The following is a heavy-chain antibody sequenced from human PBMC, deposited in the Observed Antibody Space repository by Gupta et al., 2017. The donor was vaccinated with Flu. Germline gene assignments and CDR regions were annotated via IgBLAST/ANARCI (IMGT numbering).Heavy chain of an antibody. V-gene: IGHV3-21*06. J-gene: IGHJ4*02. CDR3: ARETPIEYTSGRDY. Sequence: QLVESGGGLVKPGGSLRLSCAASGFSFGSFTMTWVRQAPGKGLEWVASISGTSYYKHYADSVKGRFTISRDNAQNSLFLQMNNLRVEDTAVYFCARETPIEYTSGRDYWGQGTLVTVST. CDR1: GFSFGSFT. CDR2: ISGTSYYK. D-gene: IGHD6-19*01.